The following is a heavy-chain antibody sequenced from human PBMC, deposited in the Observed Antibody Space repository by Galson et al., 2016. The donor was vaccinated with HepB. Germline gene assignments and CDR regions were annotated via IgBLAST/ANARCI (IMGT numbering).Heavy chain of an antibody. Sequence: SVKVSCKASGFPFSAYAIHWVRQAPGQSFEWMGWLSAGNGDTGFSPRFQGRLTLTRDASADIAYVDLNALRSGDTAVYYCVRHAHGSGSCDYWGQGTVITVSS. CDR3: VRHAHGSGSCDY. CDR1: GFPFSAYA. V-gene: IGHV1-3*01. J-gene: IGHJ4*02. CDR2: LSAGNGDT. D-gene: IGHD3-10*01.